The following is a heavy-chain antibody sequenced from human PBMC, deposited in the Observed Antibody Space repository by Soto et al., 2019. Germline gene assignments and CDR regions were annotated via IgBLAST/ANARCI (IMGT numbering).Heavy chain of an antibody. CDR1: GFTFSRDC. CDR2: ITDNGGST. Sequence: PGGSLRLSCAASGFTFSRDCMSWVRQAPGKGLEWVSLITDNGGSTYYADSVKGRFTISRDNTKNTLFLQMNSRRAEDTAVYYCAKERATKTAFDYWGQGALVTVSS. D-gene: IGHD2-8*01. V-gene: IGHV3-23*01. J-gene: IGHJ4*02. CDR3: AKERATKTAFDY.